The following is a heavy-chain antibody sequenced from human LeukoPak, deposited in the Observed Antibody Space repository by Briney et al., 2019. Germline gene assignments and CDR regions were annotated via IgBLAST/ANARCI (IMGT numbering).Heavy chain of an antibody. CDR3: AKDPGKFWSGHDY. CDR2: ISYDGSNK. J-gene: IGHJ4*02. CDR1: GFTFSSXG. Sequence: GGSLRLSCAASGFTFSSXGMHWVRQAPGKGLXWVAVISYDGSNKYYADSVKGRFTISRDNSKNTLYLQMNSLRGEDTAVYYCAKDPGKFWSGHDYWGQGTLVTVSS. D-gene: IGHD3-3*01. V-gene: IGHV3-30*18.